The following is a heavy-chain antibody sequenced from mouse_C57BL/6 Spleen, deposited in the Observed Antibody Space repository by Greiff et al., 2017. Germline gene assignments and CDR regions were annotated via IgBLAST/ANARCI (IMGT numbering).Heavy chain of an antibody. J-gene: IGHJ4*01. Sequence: QVQLQQPGAELVMPGASVKLSCKASGYTFTSYWMHWVKQRPGQGLEWIGEIDPSDSYTNYNQKFKGKSTLTVDKSSSTAYMQLSSLTSEDSAVYNCARSRRTGAMDYWGQGTSVTVSS. CDR1: GYTFTSYW. CDR2: IDPSDSYT. CDR3: ARSRRTGAMDY. V-gene: IGHV1-69*01.